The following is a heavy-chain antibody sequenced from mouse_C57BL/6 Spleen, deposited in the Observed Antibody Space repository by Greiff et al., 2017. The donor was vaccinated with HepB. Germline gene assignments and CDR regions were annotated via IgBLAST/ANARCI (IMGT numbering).Heavy chain of an antibody. CDR2: INPGSSTI. CDR3: ARARDYCSADY. J-gene: IGHJ2*01. Sequence: EVKLVESGGGLVQPGGSLKLSCAAPGFDFSKDWMSWVRQATGKGLECIGEINPGSSTINYTPSLKDKFIISRDNAKNTLYLQMSKVRAEDTALYYCARARDYCSADYWGQVATLTVSP. D-gene: IGHD1-1*01. V-gene: IGHV4-2*01. CDR1: GFDFSKDW.